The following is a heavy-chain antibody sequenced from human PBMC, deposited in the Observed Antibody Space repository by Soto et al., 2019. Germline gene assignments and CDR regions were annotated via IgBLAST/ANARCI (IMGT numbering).Heavy chain of an antibody. J-gene: IGHJ5*02. Sequence: ASLKVSCKASGYTFTSYGISWVRQAPGQGLEWMGWISAYNGNTNYAQKLQGRVTMTTDTSTSTAYMELRSLRSDDTAVYYCARDHFRYSSSPPNWFDPWGQGTLVTVSS. V-gene: IGHV1-18*01. CDR1: GYTFTSYG. D-gene: IGHD6-6*01. CDR3: ARDHFRYSSSPPNWFDP. CDR2: ISAYNGNT.